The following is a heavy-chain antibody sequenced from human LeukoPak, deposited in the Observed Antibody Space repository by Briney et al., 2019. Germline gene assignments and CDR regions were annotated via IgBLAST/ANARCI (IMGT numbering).Heavy chain of an antibody. J-gene: IGHJ4*02. V-gene: IGHV4-39*01. CDR3: ARQVYSGTHYFDY. Sequence: SETLSLTCTVSGGSISSRSCCWGWIRQPPGKGLEWIGTIYYSGSTYYNPSLKSRVTISVDTSKNQFSLRLSSVTAADTAVYYCARQVYSGTHYFDYWGQGTLVTVS. CDR1: GGSISSRSCC. CDR2: IYYSGST. D-gene: IGHD1-26*01.